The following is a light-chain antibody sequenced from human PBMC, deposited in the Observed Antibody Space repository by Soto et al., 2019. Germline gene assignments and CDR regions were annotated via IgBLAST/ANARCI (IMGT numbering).Light chain of an antibody. CDR2: DAS. CDR3: QQFHSYPIT. J-gene: IGKJ5*01. CDR1: QGISSA. V-gene: IGKV1-13*02. Sequence: AIQLTQSPSSLSASVGDRVTITCRASQGISSALAWYQQKPGEAPNLLIYDASSLESGVPSRFSGSGSGTVFILTISSLQPEDFATYYCQQFHSYPITFGQGTRLEIK.